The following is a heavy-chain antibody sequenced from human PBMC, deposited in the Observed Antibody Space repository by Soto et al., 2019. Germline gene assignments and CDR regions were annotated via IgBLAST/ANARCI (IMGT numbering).Heavy chain of an antibody. CDR2: IIPIFGTA. CDR1: GGTFSSYA. Sequence: SVKVSCKASGGTFSSYAISWVRQAPGQGLEWMGGIIPIFGTANYAQKFQGRVTITADESTSTAYMELSSLRSEDTAVYYCARRLPERLGEFSFGFDYWGQGTLVTVPS. J-gene: IGHJ4*02. CDR3: ARRLPERLGEFSFGFDY. V-gene: IGHV1-69*13. D-gene: IGHD3-16*02.